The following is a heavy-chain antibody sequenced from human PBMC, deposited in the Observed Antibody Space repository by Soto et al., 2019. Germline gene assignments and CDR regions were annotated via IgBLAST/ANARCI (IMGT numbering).Heavy chain of an antibody. V-gene: IGHV1-69*02. CDR1: GGTFSSYT. CDR2: IIPILGIA. J-gene: IGHJ4*02. CDR3: ARGHYDILTGYYKPYYFDY. D-gene: IGHD3-9*01. Sequence: QVQLVQSGAEVKKPGSSVKVSCKASGGTFSSYTISWVRQAPGQGLEWMGRIIPILGIANYAQKFQGRVTITADKSTSTAYMELSSLRSEDTAVYYCARGHYDILTGYYKPYYFDYWGQGTLVTVSS.